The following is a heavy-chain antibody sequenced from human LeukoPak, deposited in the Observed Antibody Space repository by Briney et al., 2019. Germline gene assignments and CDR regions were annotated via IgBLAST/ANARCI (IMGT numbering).Heavy chain of an antibody. D-gene: IGHD6-13*01. CDR2: INPNSGGT. CDR1: GYTFTGYY. Sequence: ASVKVSCKASGYTFTGYYMHWVRQAPGQGLEWMGWINPNSGGTNYAQKFQGRVTMTRDTSISTAYMELSRLRSDDTAVYYCARLTAAAGTVVWFDPWGQGTLVTVSS. V-gene: IGHV1-2*02. J-gene: IGHJ5*02. CDR3: ARLTAAAGTVVWFDP.